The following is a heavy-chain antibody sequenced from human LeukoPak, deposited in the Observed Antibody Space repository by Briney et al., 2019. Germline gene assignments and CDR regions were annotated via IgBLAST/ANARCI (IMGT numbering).Heavy chain of an antibody. V-gene: IGHV1-2*02. D-gene: IGHD6-19*01. J-gene: IGHJ3*02. CDR2: INPNSGGT. CDR1: GYTFTGYY. CDR3: AREDYLDGTLDAFDI. Sequence: GASVKVSCKASGYTFTGYYMHWVRQAPGQGLEWMGWINPNSGGTNYAQKFQGRVTMTRDTSISTAYMELSRLRSDDTAVYYCAREDYLDGTLDAFDIWGQGTMVTVSS.